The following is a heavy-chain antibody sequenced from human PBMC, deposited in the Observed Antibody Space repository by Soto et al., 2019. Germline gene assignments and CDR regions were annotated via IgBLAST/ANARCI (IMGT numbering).Heavy chain of an antibody. D-gene: IGHD3-3*01. V-gene: IGHV3-21*01. CDR2: ISSSSSYI. Sequence: PGESQSLSCSASGFHFSSYSMNWVRPAQGKGLEWVSSISSSSSYIYYADSVKGRFTISRDNAKNSLYLQMNSLRAEDTAVYYGARAPRDFWSGSVPIDDWGQGTLVTFSS. CDR1: GFHFSSYS. J-gene: IGHJ4*02. CDR3: ARAPRDFWSGSVPIDD.